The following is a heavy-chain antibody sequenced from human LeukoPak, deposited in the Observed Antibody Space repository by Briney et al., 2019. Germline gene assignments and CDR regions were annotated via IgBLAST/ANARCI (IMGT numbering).Heavy chain of an antibody. CDR2: INHSGDT. Sequence: SETLSLTCAVYGGSFSDHFWVWIRQSPGKGLEWIGEINHSGDTNYNPSLKSRVTISLDTSKNQFSLNLSSVTAADTAVYYCARGGRGVPAARRFKPGNWFDPWGQGTLVTVFS. D-gene: IGHD2-2*01. V-gene: IGHV4-34*01. J-gene: IGHJ5*02. CDR1: GGSFSDHF. CDR3: ARGGRGVPAARRFKPGNWFDP.